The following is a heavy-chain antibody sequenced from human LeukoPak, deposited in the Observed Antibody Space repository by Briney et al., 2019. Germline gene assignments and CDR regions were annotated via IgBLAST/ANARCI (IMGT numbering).Heavy chain of an antibody. CDR3: ALGNIVVVPAGGYCFDY. CDR1: GGSISSYY. V-gene: IGHV4-59*08. CDR2: IYYSGST. J-gene: IGHJ4*02. D-gene: IGHD2-2*01. Sequence: SETLSLTCTVSGGSISSYYWSWIRQPPGKGLEWIGYIYYSGSTNYNPSLKSRVTISVDTSKNQFSLKLSSVTAADTAVYYCALGNIVVVPAGGYCFDYWGQGTLVTVSS.